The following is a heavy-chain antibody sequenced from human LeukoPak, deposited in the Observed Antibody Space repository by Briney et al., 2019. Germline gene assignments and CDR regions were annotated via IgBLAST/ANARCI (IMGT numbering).Heavy chain of an antibody. D-gene: IGHD3-10*01. Sequence: SETLSLTCTVSGGSISSYYWSRIRQPPGKGLELIGYIYYSGSTNYNPSLKSRVTISVDTSKNQFSLKLSSMTAADTAVYYCARRSPEGVVTIWGQGTLVTVSS. CDR2: IYYSGST. CDR1: GGSISSYY. J-gene: IGHJ4*02. V-gene: IGHV4-59*08. CDR3: ARRSPEGVVTI.